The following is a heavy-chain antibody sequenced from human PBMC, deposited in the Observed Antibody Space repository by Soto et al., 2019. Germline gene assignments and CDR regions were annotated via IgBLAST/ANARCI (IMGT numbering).Heavy chain of an antibody. D-gene: IGHD1-26*01. CDR2: IYSGGST. V-gene: IGHV3-53*01. CDR1: GFNVSSNY. CDR3: ARDDREDGMAV. Sequence: GGSLRLSCAASGFNVSSNYMSWVRQAPGKGLEWLSVIYSGGSTYYAESVKGRFTISRDNSKNTLNLQMNALRAEDTAVYYCARDDREDGMAVWGQGTTVTVSS. J-gene: IGHJ6*02.